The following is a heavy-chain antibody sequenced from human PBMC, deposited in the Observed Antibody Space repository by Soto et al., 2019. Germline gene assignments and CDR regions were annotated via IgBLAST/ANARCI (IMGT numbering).Heavy chain of an antibody. CDR2: ISYNGRNK. J-gene: IGHJ4*02. V-gene: IGHV3-30*18. CDR1: GFTFSAYG. D-gene: IGHD3-3*01. Sequence: QVQLVESGGGVVQAGKSLRLSCAASGFTFSAYGMHWVRQAPGKGLEWVAVISYNGRNKYYVDSVKGRFSVSRDDSKNTVYLQMDSVRPEDTAVYYCVKDGSLEVPDVPLEEYFFDHWGQETLVSVSS. CDR3: VKDGSLEVPDVPLEEYFFDH.